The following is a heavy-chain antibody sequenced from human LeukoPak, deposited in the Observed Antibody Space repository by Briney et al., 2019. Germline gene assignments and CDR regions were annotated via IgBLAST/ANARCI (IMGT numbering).Heavy chain of an antibody. J-gene: IGHJ4*02. CDR2: INAGNGNT. Sequence: ASVKVSCKASGYTFTSYAMHWVRQAPGQRLEWMGWINAGNGNTKYSQKLQGRVTMTTDTSTSTAYMELRSLRSDDTAVYYCARDSIAAASNGDYWGQGTLVTVSS. CDR3: ARDSIAAASNGDY. D-gene: IGHD6-13*01. CDR1: GYTFTSYA. V-gene: IGHV1-3*01.